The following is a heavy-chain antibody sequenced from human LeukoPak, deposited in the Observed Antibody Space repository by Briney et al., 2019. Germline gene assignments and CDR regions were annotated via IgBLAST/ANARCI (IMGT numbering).Heavy chain of an antibody. CDR2: IYYSGRT. J-gene: IGHJ5*02. Sequence: SETLSLTCAVYGGSFSGYYWSWIRQPPGKGLEWIGYIYYSGRTDYNPSLKSRVTISVDTSKNQFSLKLSSVTAADTAVYYCARHYGPWGQGTLVTVSS. CDR3: ARHYGP. D-gene: IGHD3-16*01. V-gene: IGHV4-34*01. CDR1: GGSFSGYY.